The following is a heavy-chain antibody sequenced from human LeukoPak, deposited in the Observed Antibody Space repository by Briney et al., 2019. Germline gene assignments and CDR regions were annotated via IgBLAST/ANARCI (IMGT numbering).Heavy chain of an antibody. J-gene: IGHJ4*02. V-gene: IGHV1-46*01. Sequence: GASVKVSCKPSGYTFTSYYMHWVRQAPRQGLEWMGIINPSGGSTSYAQKFQGRVTMTRDTSTSTVYMELSSLRSEDTAVYYCADIGYCTNGVCFDYWGQGTLFTVSS. CDR2: INPSGGST. CDR1: GYTFTSYY. CDR3: ADIGYCTNGVCFDY. D-gene: IGHD2-8*01.